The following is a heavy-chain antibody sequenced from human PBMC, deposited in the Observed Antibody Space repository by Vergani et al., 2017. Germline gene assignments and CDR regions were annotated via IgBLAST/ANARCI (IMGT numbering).Heavy chain of an antibody. Sequence: EVQLLESGGDLVQPGGSLRLSCEASGITFWKFGMHWVRQGPGKGLEWVSTLSASDRRTHYADSVKGRFTISRDNSKNTLFLHMNSLRPEDTAVYYCAKVGRSEVAGTFGAFDLWGQGSMVTVSS. CDR2: LSASDRRT. CDR1: GITFWKFG. V-gene: IGHV3-23*01. CDR3: AKVGRSEVAGTFGAFDL. D-gene: IGHD6-19*01. J-gene: IGHJ3*01.